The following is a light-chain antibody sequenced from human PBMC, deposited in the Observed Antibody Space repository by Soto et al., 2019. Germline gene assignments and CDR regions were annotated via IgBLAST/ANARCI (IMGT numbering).Light chain of an antibody. Sequence: QSVLTQPASVSGSPGQSITISCTGTSSDVGGYKYVSWYQQHPGKAPKFIVYEVSKRPSGVSNRFSGSKSGNTASLTISGLQAEDEADYYCSSDTSTSPYVFGTGTKLTVL. J-gene: IGLJ1*01. V-gene: IGLV2-14*01. CDR3: SSDTSTSPYV. CDR2: EVS. CDR1: SSDVGGYKY.